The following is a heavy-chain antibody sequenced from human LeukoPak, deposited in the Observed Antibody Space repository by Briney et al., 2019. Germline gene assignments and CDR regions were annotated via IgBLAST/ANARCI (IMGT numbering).Heavy chain of an antibody. CDR2: IKQDGSEK. D-gene: IGHD3-10*01. CDR3: ARVRAMVRGVHDAFDI. V-gene: IGHV3-7*01. J-gene: IGHJ3*02. CDR1: GFTFDDYG. Sequence: PGGSLRLSCAASGFTFDDYGISWVRQAPGKGLEWVANIKQDGSEKYYVDSVKGRFTISRDNAKNSLYLQMNSLRAEDTAVYYCARVRAMVRGVHDAFDIWGQGTMVTVSS.